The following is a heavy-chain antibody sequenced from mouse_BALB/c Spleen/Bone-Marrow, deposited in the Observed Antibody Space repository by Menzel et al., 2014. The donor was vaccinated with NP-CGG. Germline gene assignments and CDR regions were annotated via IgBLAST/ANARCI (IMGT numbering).Heavy chain of an antibody. CDR2: ISSGGRYT. V-gene: IGHV5-9-4*01. CDR3: XREGYGGKMDY. CDR1: GFTFSSYA. Sequence: XXGGGLVKPGGSLXLXCAASGFTFSSYAMSWVRQSPEKRLEWVAEISSGGRYTYYPDTVTGRFTISRDNAKNTLYXEMSSLRSEDXXXXYCXREGYGGKMDYWGQGTXXXVXS. J-gene: IGHJ4*01. D-gene: IGHD2-2*01.